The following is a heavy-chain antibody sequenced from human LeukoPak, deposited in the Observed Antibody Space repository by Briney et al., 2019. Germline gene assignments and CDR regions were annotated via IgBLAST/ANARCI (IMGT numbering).Heavy chain of an antibody. CDR3: ARTMVRGVIGLEYVGPGYYYYYGMDV. CDR1: GGTFSSYA. D-gene: IGHD3-10*01. J-gene: IGHJ6*02. Sequence: ASVKVSCKASGGTFSSYAISWVRQAPGQGLEWMGRIIPILGIANYAQKFQGRVTITADKSTSTAYMELSSLRSEDTAVYYCARTMVRGVIGLEYVGPGYYYYYGMDVWGQGTTVTVSS. CDR2: IIPILGIA. V-gene: IGHV1-69*04.